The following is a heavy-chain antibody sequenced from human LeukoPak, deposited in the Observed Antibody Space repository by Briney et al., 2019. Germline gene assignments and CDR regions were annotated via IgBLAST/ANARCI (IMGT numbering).Heavy chain of an antibody. V-gene: IGHV1-18*01. CDR1: GYTFTSYG. Sequence: ASVKVSCKASGYTFTSYGISWVRQAPGQGLEWMGWISAYNGNTNYAQKLQGRVTMTTDTSTSTAYMELRSLRSDDTAVYYCARDGVTGSYDFWSGYLGLFDYWGQGTLVTVSS. CDR2: ISAYNGNT. J-gene: IGHJ4*02. D-gene: IGHD3-3*01. CDR3: ARDGVTGSYDFWSGYLGLFDY.